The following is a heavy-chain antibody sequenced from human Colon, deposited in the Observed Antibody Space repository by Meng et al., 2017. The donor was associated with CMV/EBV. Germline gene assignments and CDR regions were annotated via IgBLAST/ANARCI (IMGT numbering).Heavy chain of an antibody. J-gene: IGHJ4*02. CDR1: GYTFTGYF. CDR3: ATISGGDFDF. Sequence: QVQLVQSGDEVKKPGPSVKVSCKTSGYTFTGYFMFWVRQAPGQGLEWMGSLNPNSGDTNSAQKFHGRLTMTRDTSIHTAYMELGSLRSDDTAVYYCATISGGDFDFWGQGTLVTVSS. V-gene: IGHV1-2*02. CDR2: LNPNSGDT. D-gene: IGHD3-10*01.